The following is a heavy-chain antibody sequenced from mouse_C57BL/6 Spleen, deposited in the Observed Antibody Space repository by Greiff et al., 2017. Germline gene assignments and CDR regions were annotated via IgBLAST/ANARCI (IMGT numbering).Heavy chain of an antibody. D-gene: IGHD2-3*01. CDR1: GFTFSSYG. J-gene: IGHJ4*01. Sequence: DVKLVESGGDLVKPGGSLKLSCAASGFTFSSYGMSWVRQTPDKRLEWVATISSGGSYTYYPDSVKGRFTISRDNAKNTLYLQMSSLKSEDTAMYYCARRGNDGSRAMDYWGQGTSVTVSS. CDR2: ISSGGSYT. CDR3: ARRGNDGSRAMDY. V-gene: IGHV5-6*02.